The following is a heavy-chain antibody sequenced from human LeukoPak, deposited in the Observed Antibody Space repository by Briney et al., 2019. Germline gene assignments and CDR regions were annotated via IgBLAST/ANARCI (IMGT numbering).Heavy chain of an antibody. CDR1: GVTFSSYS. J-gene: IGHJ4*02. CDR2: ISSSCSYI. CDR3: ARVSYGSGSQSSDY. D-gene: IGHD3-10*01. V-gene: IGHV3-21*01. Sequence: PGGSLRLSCAASGVTFSSYSMNWVRQAPGKGLEWVSSISSSCSYIYYADSVKGRFTISRDNAKNSSYLQMNSLRAEDTAVYYCARVSYGSGSQSSDYWGQGTLVTVSS.